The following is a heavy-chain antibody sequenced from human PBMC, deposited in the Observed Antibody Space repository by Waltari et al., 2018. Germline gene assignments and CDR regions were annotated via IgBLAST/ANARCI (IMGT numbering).Heavy chain of an antibody. CDR3: ARRPYDISTGGFDY. V-gene: IGHV4-39*02. D-gene: IGHD3-9*01. CDR2: FYYGGT. CDR1: GDSISLKSYY. J-gene: IGHJ4*02. Sequence: QVQLQESGPGLVNPSETLSLSCTVAGDSISLKSYYWGWIRQPPGKGLEWIGSFYYGGTNYNPYLKSRVTISADTSKNRFSLKLNSVTATDTAVYYCARRPYDISTGGFDYWGQGILVTVSA.